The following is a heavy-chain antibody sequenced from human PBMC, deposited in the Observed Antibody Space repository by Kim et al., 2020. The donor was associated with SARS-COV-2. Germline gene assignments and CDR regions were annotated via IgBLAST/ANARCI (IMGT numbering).Heavy chain of an antibody. CDR3: ARDRGRGSSWYRASYYYYGMDV. V-gene: IGHV3-13*04. CDR1: GFTFSSYD. J-gene: IGHJ6*02. D-gene: IGHD6-13*01. Sequence: GGSLRLSCAASGFTFSSYDMHWVRQATGKGLEWVSAIGTAGDTYYPGSVKGRFTISRENAKNSLYLQMNSLGAGDTAVYYCARDRGRGSSWYRASYYYYGMDVWGQGTTVTVSS. CDR2: IGTAGDT.